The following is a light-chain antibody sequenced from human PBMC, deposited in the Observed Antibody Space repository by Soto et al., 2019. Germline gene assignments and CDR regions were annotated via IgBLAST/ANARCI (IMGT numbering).Light chain of an antibody. V-gene: IGKV1-5*03. Sequence: DYKVTQSPSTLSASDGDRVTITCRASQNIYTWLAWYQQKPGIAPKLLIHKASTLESGVPSRFSGSGYGTEFTLTISGLQPEDSATYYCQQYERYSTFGQGTKVE. CDR1: QNIYTW. CDR2: KAS. CDR3: QQYERYST. J-gene: IGKJ1*01.